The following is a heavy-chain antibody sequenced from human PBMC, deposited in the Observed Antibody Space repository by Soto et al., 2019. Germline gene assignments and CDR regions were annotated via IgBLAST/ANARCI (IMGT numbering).Heavy chain of an antibody. V-gene: IGHV1-69*01. CDR2: IIPHFGTP. J-gene: IGHJ4*02. CDR3: AFGAVDF. CDR1: GGIFSSYT. D-gene: IGHD6-19*01. Sequence: QVQLVQSGAEVKKPGSSVKVSCKASGGIFSSYTISWVRQAPGQGLEWMGGIIPHFGTPNYAQKFQGRITISADPPTSTAYMELSRLRSEDTAVYFCAFGAVDFWGQGTLVTVSS.